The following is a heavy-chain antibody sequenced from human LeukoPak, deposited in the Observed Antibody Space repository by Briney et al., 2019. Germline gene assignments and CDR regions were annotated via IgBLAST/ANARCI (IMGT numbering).Heavy chain of an antibody. CDR3: ARLSKGRYVDYIFAH. CDR1: GGSVSSYEYY. J-gene: IGHJ4*02. CDR2: TYYTGST. D-gene: IGHD3-9*01. V-gene: IGHV4-39*01. Sequence: SETLSLTCTVSGGSVSSYEYYWGWIRQPPGKGLEWIGNTYYTGSTYYNPSLRSRVTLSVDTSKNQFSLKLSSVTAADTAVYYCARLSKGRYVDYIFAHWGQATVVIVSS.